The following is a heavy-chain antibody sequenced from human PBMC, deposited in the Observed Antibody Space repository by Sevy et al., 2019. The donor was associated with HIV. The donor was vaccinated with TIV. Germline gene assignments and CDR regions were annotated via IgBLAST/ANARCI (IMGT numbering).Heavy chain of an antibody. Sequence: GGSLRLSCAASGFTFSSYAMHWVRQAPGKGLEWVAVISYDGSNKYYADSVKGRFTTSRDNSKNTLYLQMNSLRAEDTAVYYCARDFSGWSMDWYFDLWGRGTLVTVSS. D-gene: IGHD6-19*01. J-gene: IGHJ2*01. CDR1: GFTFSSYA. CDR2: ISYDGSNK. V-gene: IGHV3-30-3*01. CDR3: ARDFSGWSMDWYFDL.